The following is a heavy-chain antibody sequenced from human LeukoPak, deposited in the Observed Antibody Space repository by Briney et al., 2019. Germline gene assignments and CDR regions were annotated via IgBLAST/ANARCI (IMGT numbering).Heavy chain of an antibody. J-gene: IGHJ4*02. Sequence: GASVKVSCKASGYTFTNFGISWVRQAPGQGLEWMGWISAYNGNKAYAQKLQGRVTMTTDTSTSTAYMELRSLRSDDTAVYYCARVPRHSSGWYFVGWGQGTLVTVSS. CDR3: ARVPRHSSGWYFVG. CDR2: ISAYNGNK. V-gene: IGHV1-18*01. CDR1: GYTFTNFG. D-gene: IGHD6-19*01.